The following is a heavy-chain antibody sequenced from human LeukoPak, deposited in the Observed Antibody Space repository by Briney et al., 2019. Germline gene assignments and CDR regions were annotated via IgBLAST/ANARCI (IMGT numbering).Heavy chain of an antibody. Sequence: SETLSLTCAVYGGSFSGYYWSWIRQPPGKGLEWIGEINHSGSTDYNPSLKSRVTISVDTSKNQFSLKLSSVTAADTAVYYCASRDGYNYSFDYWGQGTLVTVSS. D-gene: IGHD5-24*01. CDR2: INHSGST. CDR1: GGSFSGYY. J-gene: IGHJ4*02. V-gene: IGHV4-34*01. CDR3: ASRDGYNYSFDY.